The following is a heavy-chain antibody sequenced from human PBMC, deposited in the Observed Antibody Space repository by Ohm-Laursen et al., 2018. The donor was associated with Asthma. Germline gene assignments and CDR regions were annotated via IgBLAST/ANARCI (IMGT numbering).Heavy chain of an antibody. Sequence: SLRLSCAASGFNFSSSAMHWVRQAPGKGLEWVAVMSYDGSHKYHADSVKGRFTISRDNSKNTLFLQLNSLRPEDTAVYFCARGLGGKQLWLSYQYDNWGQGTLVTVSS. J-gene: IGHJ1*01. V-gene: IGHV3-30*04. CDR3: ARGLGGKQLWLSYQYDN. CDR2: MSYDGSHK. D-gene: IGHD5-18*01. CDR1: GFNFSSSA.